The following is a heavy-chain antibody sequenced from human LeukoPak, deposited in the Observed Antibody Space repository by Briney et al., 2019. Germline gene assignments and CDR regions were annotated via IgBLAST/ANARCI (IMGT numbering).Heavy chain of an antibody. CDR2: IFYSGRT. V-gene: IGHV4-59*01. Sequence: PSETLSLTCTVSGGSISSDHWNWIRQPPGKGLEWIGCIFYSGRTYYNPSLKSRVTISVDMSKSQFSLRLTSVTAADTAVYYCARKNDFDIWGKGTLVTVSS. CDR1: GGSISSDH. J-gene: IGHJ3*02. D-gene: IGHD2/OR15-2a*01. CDR3: ARKNDFDI.